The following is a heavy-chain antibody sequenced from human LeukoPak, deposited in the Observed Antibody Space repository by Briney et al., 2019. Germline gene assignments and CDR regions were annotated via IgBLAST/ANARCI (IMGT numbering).Heavy chain of an antibody. V-gene: IGHV4-34*09. Sequence: SETLSLTCAVYGGSFSGYYWSWIRQPPGKGLEWIGYIYYSGSTYYNPSLKSRVTISVDTSKNQFSLKLSSVTAADTAVYYCARGEDTVTTSYFDYWGQGTLVTVSS. CDR1: GGSFSGYY. CDR3: ARGEDTVTTSYFDY. J-gene: IGHJ4*02. CDR2: IYYSGST. D-gene: IGHD4-17*01.